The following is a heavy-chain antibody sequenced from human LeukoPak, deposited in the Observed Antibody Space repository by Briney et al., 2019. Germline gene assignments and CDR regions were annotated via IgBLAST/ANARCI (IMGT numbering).Heavy chain of an antibody. CDR3: ARESVAGEYYFDY. CDR2: IIPIFGTA. CDR1: GGTFSSYA. Sequence: SVKVSCKASGGTFSSYAISWVRQAPGQGREWMGGIIPIFGTANYAQKFQGRVTITTDESTSTAYMELSSLRSEDTAVYYCARESVAGEYYFDYWGQGTLVTVSS. V-gene: IGHV1-69*05. J-gene: IGHJ4*02. D-gene: IGHD6-19*01.